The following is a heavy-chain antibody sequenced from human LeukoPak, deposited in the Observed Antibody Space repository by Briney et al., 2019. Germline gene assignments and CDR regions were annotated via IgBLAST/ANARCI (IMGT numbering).Heavy chain of an antibody. V-gene: IGHV1-24*01. CDR3: ATANRSLAAAGHSNWYFDL. D-gene: IGHD6-13*01. CDR1: GYTLTELS. CDR2: FDPEDGET. J-gene: IGHJ2*01. Sequence: ASVKVSCKVSGYTLTELSMHWVRQAPGKGREWMGGFDPEDGETIYAQKFQGRVTMTEDTSTDTAYMELSSLRSEDTAVYYCATANRSLAAAGHSNWYFDLWGRGTLVTVSS.